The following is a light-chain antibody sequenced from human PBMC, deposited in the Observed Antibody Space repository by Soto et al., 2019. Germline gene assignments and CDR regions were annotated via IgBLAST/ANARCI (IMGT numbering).Light chain of an antibody. CDR2: DAS. J-gene: IGKJ4*01. V-gene: IGKV3D-20*01. CDR3: QQLESYPST. Sequence: EIVLTQSPATLSLSPGERATLSCGASRSVGNNYLAWYQQKPGLAPRLLIHDASSRATGIPDRFSGSGSGTDFTLTISRLDPEDFATYYCQQLESYPSTFGGGTKVAIK. CDR1: RSVGNNY.